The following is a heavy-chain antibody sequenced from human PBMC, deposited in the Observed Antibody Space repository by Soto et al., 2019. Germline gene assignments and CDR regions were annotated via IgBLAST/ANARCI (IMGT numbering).Heavy chain of an antibody. V-gene: IGHV1-18*01. D-gene: IGHD6-13*01. CDR2: ISAYNGNT. Sequence: AYVKRSCKPSCCCILNYARNWVRQPPGQGPEWMGWISAYNGNTNYAQKLQGRVTMTTDTSTSTAYMDLRSLRSDDTAVYYCARSGQIAAAGYDYWGQGTLVIV. CDR1: CCCILNYA. CDR3: ARSGQIAAAGYDY. J-gene: IGHJ4*02.